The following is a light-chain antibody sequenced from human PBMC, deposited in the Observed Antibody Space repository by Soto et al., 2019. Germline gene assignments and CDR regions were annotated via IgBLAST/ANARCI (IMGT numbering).Light chain of an antibody. V-gene: IGLV2-14*01. J-gene: IGLJ2*01. CDR2: XXX. CDR3: SSYTSSNTLV. Sequence: QSALTQPASVSGSPGQSITISCTGTSSDVGAYNYVSWYQQHPGKAPKLMIXXXXXXXXXXXXXXXXXKSGNTASLTISGLXXXXXXXXYCSSYTSSNTLVFGGGTKVTVL. CDR1: SSDVGAYNY.